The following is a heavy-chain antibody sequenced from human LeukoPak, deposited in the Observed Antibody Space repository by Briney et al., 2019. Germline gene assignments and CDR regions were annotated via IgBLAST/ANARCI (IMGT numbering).Heavy chain of an antibody. V-gene: IGHV1-24*01. CDR2: FDPEDGET. CDR3: ATDSITQDGYNSFDY. Sequence: ASVKVSCKVSGYTLTELSMHWVRQAPGKGLEWMGGFDPEDGETIYAQKFQGRVTMTEDTSTDTAHMELSSLRSEDTAVYYCATDSITQDGYNSFDYWGQGTLVTVSS. CDR1: GYTLTELS. D-gene: IGHD5-24*01. J-gene: IGHJ4*02.